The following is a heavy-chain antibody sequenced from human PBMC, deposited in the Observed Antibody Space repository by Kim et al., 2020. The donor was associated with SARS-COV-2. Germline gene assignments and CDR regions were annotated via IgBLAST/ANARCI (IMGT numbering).Heavy chain of an antibody. D-gene: IGHD6-19*01. CDR1: GGSISSGGYY. J-gene: IGHJ5*02. CDR2: IYYSGST. V-gene: IGHV4-31*03. Sequence: SETLSLTCTVPGGSISSGGYYWSWIRQHPGKGLEWIGYIYYSGSTYYNPSLKSRVTISVDTSKNQFSLKLSSVTAADTAVYYCARRTDSSGWYRVFDPWGQGTLVTVSS. CDR3: ARRTDSSGWYRVFDP.